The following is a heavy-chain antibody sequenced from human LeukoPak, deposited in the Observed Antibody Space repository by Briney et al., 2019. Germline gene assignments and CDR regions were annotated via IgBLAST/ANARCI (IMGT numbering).Heavy chain of an antibody. V-gene: IGHV1-69*13. J-gene: IGHJ4*02. Sequence: GASVKVSCKASGGTFSSYAISWVRQAPGQGLEWMGGIIPIFGTANYAQKFQGRVTITADESTSTAYMELSSLRSEDTAVYYCARDSSSWYSFDYWGQGTLVTVSS. CDR3: ARDSSSWYSFDY. CDR1: GGTFSSYA. CDR2: IIPIFGTA. D-gene: IGHD6-13*01.